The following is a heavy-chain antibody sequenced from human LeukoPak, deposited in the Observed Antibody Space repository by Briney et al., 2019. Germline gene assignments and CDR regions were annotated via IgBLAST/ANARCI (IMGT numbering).Heavy chain of an antibody. CDR3: ARGASSGYRIDY. CDR2: ISKDGSTT. J-gene: IGHJ4*02. CDR1: GFTFSSYW. D-gene: IGHD5-18*01. Sequence: GGSLRLSCAASGFTFSSYWMSWVRQAPGKGLVWVSRISKDGSTTNYADSVKGRFTISRDNAKNTLYLQMNSLTAEDTALYYCARGASSGYRIDYWGQGTLVPVSA. V-gene: IGHV3-74*01.